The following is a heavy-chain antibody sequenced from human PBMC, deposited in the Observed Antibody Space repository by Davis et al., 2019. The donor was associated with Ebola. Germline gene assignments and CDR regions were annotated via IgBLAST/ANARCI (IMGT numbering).Heavy chain of an antibody. CDR2: IYSSGST. Sequence: MPSETLSLTCAVYGGSFSSYYWSWIRQPPGKGLEWIGYIYSSGSTNYNPSLKSRVTIPVDTSKNQFSLKLSSVTAADTAVYYCASPNSSGYLAFDIWGQGTMVTVSS. CDR3: ASPNSSGYLAFDI. J-gene: IGHJ3*02. V-gene: IGHV4-59*01. CDR1: GGSFSSYY. D-gene: IGHD3-22*01.